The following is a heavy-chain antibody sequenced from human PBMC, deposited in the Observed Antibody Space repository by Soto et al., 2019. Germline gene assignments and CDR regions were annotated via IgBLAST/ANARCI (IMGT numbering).Heavy chain of an antibody. Sequence: QVQLVQSGAEVKKPGSSVKVSCTASGGPFSNYAINWVRQAPGQGLEWMGVITPMFGAPHYAQNFKGRITTTADKSTNTSYMELNSLTSGGTAVYSYARVCTGRWCDTWGKRTLVTVSS. CDR2: ITPMFGAP. CDR1: GGPFSNYA. V-gene: IGHV1-69*06. CDR3: ARVCTGRWCDT. J-gene: IGHJ5*02.